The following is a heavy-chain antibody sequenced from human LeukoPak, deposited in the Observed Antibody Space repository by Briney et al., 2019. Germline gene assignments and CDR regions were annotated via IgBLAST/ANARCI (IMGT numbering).Heavy chain of an antibody. V-gene: IGHV3-11*05. CDR1: GFTVSSNY. J-gene: IGHJ4*02. Sequence: GGSLRLSCAASGFTVSSNYMSWVRQAPGKGLEWVSYISSSSSYTNYADSVKGRFTISRDNAKNSLYLQMNSLRAEDTAVYYCARVTRRGYYFDYWGQGTLVTVSS. CDR2: ISSSSSYT. CDR3: ARVTRRGYYFDY. D-gene: IGHD1-14*01.